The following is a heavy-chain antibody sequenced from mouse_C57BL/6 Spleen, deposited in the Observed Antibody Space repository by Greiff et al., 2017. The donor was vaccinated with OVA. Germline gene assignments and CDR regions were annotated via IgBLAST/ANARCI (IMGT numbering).Heavy chain of an antibody. CDR1: GYTFTDYN. CDR3: ARLASLGGFAY. V-gene: IGHV1-18*01. J-gene: IGHJ3*01. D-gene: IGHD3-1*01. Sequence: EVQLQESGPELVKPGASVKIPCKASGYTFTDYNMDWVKQSHGKSLEWIGDINPNNGGTIYNQKFKGKATLTVDKSSSTAYMELRSLTSEDTAVYYCARLASLGGFAYWGQGTLDTVSA. CDR2: INPNNGGT.